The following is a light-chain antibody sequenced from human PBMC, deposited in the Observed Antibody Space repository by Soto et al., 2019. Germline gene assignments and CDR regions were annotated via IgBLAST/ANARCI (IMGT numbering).Light chain of an antibody. CDR3: QQYANSRS. J-gene: IGKJ1*01. V-gene: IGKV3-20*01. CDR1: QIVSSGY. CDR2: HAS. Sequence: EIVLTQSPGTLSLFPGERATISCRASQIVSSGYLGWYQQKPGQAPRLLIQHASSRAAGVPDRFSGSGSGTDFILTFGRLELEDFAVYYWQQYANSRSFGQGTKVEI.